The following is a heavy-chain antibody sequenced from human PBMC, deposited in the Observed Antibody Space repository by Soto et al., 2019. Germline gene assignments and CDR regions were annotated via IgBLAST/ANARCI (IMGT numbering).Heavy chain of an antibody. J-gene: IGHJ6*02. V-gene: IGHV3-23*01. D-gene: IGHD6-6*01. Sequence: EVQLLESGGGLVNPGGSLRLSCAASGFTFNNYAMSWVRQAPGKGLEWVSSISGSGGTIYYADSVKGRFTISRDNSKNTLYLQMNSLRAEDTAIYFCAKDQVAARRYYYYGMDVWGQGTTVTVSS. CDR1: GFTFNNYA. CDR3: AKDQVAARRYYYYGMDV. CDR2: ISGSGGTI.